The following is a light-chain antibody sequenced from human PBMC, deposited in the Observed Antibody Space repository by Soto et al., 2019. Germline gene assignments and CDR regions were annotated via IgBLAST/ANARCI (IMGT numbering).Light chain of an antibody. CDR2: DAS. J-gene: IGKJ2*01. Sequence: EIVLTQSPGTLSLSPGERATLSCRASQSVGSRDLAWYQQKPGQAPRLLIYDASSRATGIPDRFSGSGSGTDFTLTISRLEPEDFAVYYCQQYNNWPRTFGQGTNLEI. CDR3: QQYNNWPRT. V-gene: IGKV3-20*01. CDR1: QSVGSRD.